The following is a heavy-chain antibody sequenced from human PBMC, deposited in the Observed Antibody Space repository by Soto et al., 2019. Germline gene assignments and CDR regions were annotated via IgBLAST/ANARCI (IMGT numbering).Heavy chain of an antibody. CDR1: SFAFSNAW. CDR3: STGFYTTMILVLFVE. J-gene: IGHJ4*02. Sequence: PGGSLRLSCASSSFAFSNAWINSVPPALGKGLEWGGRIKSKAHGGTTDFAAPVRGRFAISPDDSGNLVYIHMNSLNTEDTPLYYWSTGFYTTMILVLFVEWGQGTLVSVCS. V-gene: IGHV3-15*07. D-gene: IGHD3-22*01. CDR2: IKSKAHGGTT.